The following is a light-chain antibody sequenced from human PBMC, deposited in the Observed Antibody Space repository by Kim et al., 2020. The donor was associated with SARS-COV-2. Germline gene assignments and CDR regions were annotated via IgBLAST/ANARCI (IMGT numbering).Light chain of an antibody. Sequence: CTLSSGYSNYKVDWYQQRPGKGPRFVMRVGTGGIVGSKGDGIPDRFSVLGSGLNRYLTIKNIQEEDEGDYHCGADHGSGSNFVYVFGTGTKVTVL. CDR1: SGYSNYK. CDR3: GADHGSGSNFVYV. J-gene: IGLJ1*01. V-gene: IGLV9-49*01. CDR2: VGTGGIVG.